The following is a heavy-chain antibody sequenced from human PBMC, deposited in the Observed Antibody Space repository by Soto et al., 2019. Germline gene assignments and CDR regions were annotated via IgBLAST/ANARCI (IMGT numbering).Heavy chain of an antibody. J-gene: IGHJ3*02. CDR2: IKQDGSEK. Sequence: HPGGSLRLSCAASGFTFSSYWMSWVRQAPGKGLEWVANIKQDGSEKYYVDSVKGRFTISRDNAKNSLYLQMNSLRAEDTAVYYCASCGQVAARTHGANAAFYIWGQGTMLTVSS. CDR1: GFTFSSYW. D-gene: IGHD6-6*01. CDR3: ASCGQVAARTHGANAAFYI. V-gene: IGHV3-7*01.